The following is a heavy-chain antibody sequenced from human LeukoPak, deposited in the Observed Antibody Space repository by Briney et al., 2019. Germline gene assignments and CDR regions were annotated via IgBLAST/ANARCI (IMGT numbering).Heavy chain of an antibody. V-gene: IGHV4-4*09. CDR3: ARLGSYHDF. CDR1: GASISNYY. CDR2: IHSSGGS. D-gene: IGHD1-26*01. J-gene: IGHJ4*02. Sequence: SETLSLTCTVSGASISNYYWSWIRQTPEKGLEWMGHIHSSGGSSYYPSLKSRLTLSIDTSRNQLTLKLPSVTAADTAVYFCARLGSYHDFWGQGALVTVSS.